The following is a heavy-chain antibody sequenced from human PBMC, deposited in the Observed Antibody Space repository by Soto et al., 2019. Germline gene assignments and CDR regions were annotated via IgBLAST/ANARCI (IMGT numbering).Heavy chain of an antibody. CDR1: GFTFSSYA. J-gene: IGHJ6*02. CDR2: ISYDGSNK. D-gene: IGHD1-7*01. CDR3: ARGPYTTLTGTTIWYYGMDV. V-gene: IGHV3-30-3*01. Sequence: GGSLRLSCAASGFTFSSYAMHWVRQAPGKGLEWVAVISYDGSNKYYADSVKGRFTISRDNSKNTLYLQMNSLRAEDTAVYYCARGPYTTLTGTTIWYYGMDVWGQGTTVTVSS.